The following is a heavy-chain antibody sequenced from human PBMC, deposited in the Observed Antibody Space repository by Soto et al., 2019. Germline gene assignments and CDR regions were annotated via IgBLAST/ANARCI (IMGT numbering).Heavy chain of an antibody. D-gene: IGHD2-2*01. CDR3: ARARLDTPALDY. CDR1: GFTFSPYA. V-gene: IGHV3-30*09. Sequence: QVQLVESGGGVVQPGRSLRLSCAASGFTFSPYAMHWVRQARGKGLEWVAVISYDGNNKSYADSVKGRLAISRDNSRNTLYLQMNSLRAEDTAVYYCARARLDTPALDYWGQGTLVTVSS. CDR2: ISYDGNNK. J-gene: IGHJ4*02.